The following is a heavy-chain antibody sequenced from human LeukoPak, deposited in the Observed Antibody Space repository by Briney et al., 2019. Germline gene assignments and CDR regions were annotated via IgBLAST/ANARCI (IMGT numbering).Heavy chain of an antibody. CDR2: ISAYNGNT. D-gene: IGHD2-15*01. CDR1: VYTFTSYG. J-gene: IGHJ6*03. CDR3: ARSAGCSGGSCYGGYMDV. Sequence: ASVKVSCKASVYTFTSYGISWVRQAPGQGLEWMGWISAYNGNTNYAQKLQGRVTMTTDTSTSTAYMELRSLRSDDTAVYYCARSAGCSGGSCYGGYMDVWGKGTTVTVSS. V-gene: IGHV1-18*01.